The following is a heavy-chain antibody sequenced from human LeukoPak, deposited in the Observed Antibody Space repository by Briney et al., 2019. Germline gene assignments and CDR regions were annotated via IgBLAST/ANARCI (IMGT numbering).Heavy chain of an antibody. Sequence: GGSLRLSCAASGFTFNYYAMIWVRQAPGKGLEWVSGISDNEGSTYYTDSVKGRFTISRDNTKNTVYLRMNNLRPDDTAVYFCARRDRFLPHWGARTLVTVSS. D-gene: IGHD2/OR15-2a*01. V-gene: IGHV3-23*01. CDR3: ARRDRFLPH. J-gene: IGHJ4*02. CDR1: GFTFNYYA. CDR2: ISDNEGST.